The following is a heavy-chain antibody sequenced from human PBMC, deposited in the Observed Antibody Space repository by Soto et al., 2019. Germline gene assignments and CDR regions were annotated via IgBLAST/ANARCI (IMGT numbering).Heavy chain of an antibody. Sequence: ASVKVSCKASGYTFTSYDINWVRQATGQGLEWMGWMNPNSGNTGYAQKFQGRVTMTRNTSISTAYMELSSLRSEDTAVYYCARFPRKYSGYDLDYWGQGTLVTVSS. CDR2: MNPNSGNT. D-gene: IGHD5-12*01. V-gene: IGHV1-8*01. CDR1: GYTFTSYD. J-gene: IGHJ4*02. CDR3: ARFPRKYSGYDLDY.